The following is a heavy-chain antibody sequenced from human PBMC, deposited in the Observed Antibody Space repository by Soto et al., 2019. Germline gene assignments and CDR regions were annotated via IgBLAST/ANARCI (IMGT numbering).Heavy chain of an antibody. V-gene: IGHV3-23*01. D-gene: IGHD4-17*01. CDR2: ISGSGGST. Sequence: PGGSLRLSCAASGFTFSSYAMNWVRQAPGKGLQWVSGISGSGGSTYYADSVKGRFTISRDNSKNTLYLQMNSLRAEDTAVYYCARGILTTVTTFDYWGQGALVTVSS. CDR3: ARGILTTVTTFDY. CDR1: GFTFSSYA. J-gene: IGHJ4*02.